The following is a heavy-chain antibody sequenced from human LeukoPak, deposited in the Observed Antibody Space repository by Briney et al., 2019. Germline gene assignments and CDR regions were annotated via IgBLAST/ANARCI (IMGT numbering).Heavy chain of an antibody. V-gene: IGHV3-33*01. CDR1: GFTFRSFA. Sequence: GGSLRLSCAASGFTFRSFAMHWVRQAPGKGPEWVAAIWYDGSNKYYADSVKGRFTISRDNSKNTLFLQMNSLRAEDTAVYYCARASGDYGEYFDYWGQGTLVTVSS. CDR2: IWYDGSNK. CDR3: ARASGDYGEYFDY. J-gene: IGHJ4*02. D-gene: IGHD4-17*01.